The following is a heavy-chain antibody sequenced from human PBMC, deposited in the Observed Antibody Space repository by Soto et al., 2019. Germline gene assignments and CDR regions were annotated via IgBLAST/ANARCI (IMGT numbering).Heavy chain of an antibody. V-gene: IGHV3-23*01. J-gene: IGHJ4*02. CDR3: TILANDH. Sequence: EVQLLESGGGLVQPGGSLRLSCAASGFTFSSFAMTWVRQAPGKGLEWVSSVSGSGGRTSYADSGKGRVTIARDNSNNTLYLQINSLRAEDTAVYYCTILANDHWGQGTLVIVSS. CDR2: VSGSGGRT. D-gene: IGHD5-12*01. CDR1: GFTFSSFA.